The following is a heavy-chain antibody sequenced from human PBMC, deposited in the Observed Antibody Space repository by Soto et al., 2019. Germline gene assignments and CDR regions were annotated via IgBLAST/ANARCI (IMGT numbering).Heavy chain of an antibody. CDR3: ARDSGSYYFRLFFDY. CDR1: GDSITNNHW. D-gene: IGHD1-26*01. Sequence: SETLSLTCTVYGDSITNNHWWSWVRQPPGKGLEWIGEIYHSGSTNYNPSLKSRVTISVDKSKNQFSLKLSSVTAADTAVYYCARDSGSYYFRLFFDYWGQGTLVTVSS. V-gene: IGHV4-4*02. CDR2: IYHSGST. J-gene: IGHJ4*02.